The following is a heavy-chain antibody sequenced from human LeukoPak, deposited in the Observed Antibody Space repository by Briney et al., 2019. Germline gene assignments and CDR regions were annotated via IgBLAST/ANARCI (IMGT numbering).Heavy chain of an antibody. CDR1: GDSISTGGYY. D-gene: IGHD2-2*01. J-gene: IGHJ6*02. CDR3: ARVIVVVPIGVYHFYAMDV. V-gene: IGHV4-31*03. Sequence: SQTLSLTCTVSGDSISTGGYYWAWIRQHRERGLEWIGYIYYSGSTHYNPSLQSRVTISVDTSKNQFSLNLNSVTAADTAVYYCARVIVVVPIGVYHFYAMDVWGQGTTVTVSS. CDR2: IYYSGST.